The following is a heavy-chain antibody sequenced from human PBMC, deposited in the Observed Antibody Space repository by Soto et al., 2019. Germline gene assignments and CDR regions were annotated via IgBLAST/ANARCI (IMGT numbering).Heavy chain of an antibody. CDR1: GGSISSGGYS. D-gene: IGHD6-6*01. V-gene: IGHV4-30-2*01. Sequence: SSETLSLTCAVSGGSISSGGYSWSWIRQPPGKGLEWIGYIYHSGSTYYNPSLKSRVTIPVDRSKNQFSLKLSSVTAADTAVYYCARVLGIAARPRWFDPWGQGTLVTVSS. CDR2: IYHSGST. J-gene: IGHJ5*02. CDR3: ARVLGIAARPRWFDP.